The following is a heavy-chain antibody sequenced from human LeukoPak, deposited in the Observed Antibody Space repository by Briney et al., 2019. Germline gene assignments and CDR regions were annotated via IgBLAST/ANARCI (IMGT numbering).Heavy chain of an antibody. D-gene: IGHD3-10*01. V-gene: IGHV3-30*02. CDR3: ARSPVALRGFGY. Sequence: GGSLRLSCAASGLTFSAYGMHWVRQAPGKGLEWVAFIRYDGTNKYYADSVKGRFTVSRDNSKNTLYLQMNSLRPEDTAVYYCARSPVALRGFGYWGQGTLVTVSS. CDR2: IRYDGTNK. CDR1: GLTFSAYG. J-gene: IGHJ4*02.